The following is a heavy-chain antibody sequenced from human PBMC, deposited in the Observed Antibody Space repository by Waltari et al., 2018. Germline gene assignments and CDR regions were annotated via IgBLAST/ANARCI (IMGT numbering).Heavy chain of an antibody. J-gene: IGHJ4*02. D-gene: IGHD3-16*01. CDR2: IGGSGGNT. Sequence: EVQLLESGGGLVQPGGSLRLSCAASGFTFSSSVMAWLRQAPGKGLEWVSLIGGSGGNTYYADSGKGRFNISRDNSKNTLYLQMNSLRDEDTAVYYCAKERLTTTSFDYWGQGTLVTVSS. CDR3: AKERLTTTSFDY. V-gene: IGHV3-23*01. CDR1: GFTFSSSV.